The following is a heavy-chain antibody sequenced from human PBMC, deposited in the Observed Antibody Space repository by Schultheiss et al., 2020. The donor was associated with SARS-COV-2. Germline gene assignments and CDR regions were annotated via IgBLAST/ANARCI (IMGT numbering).Heavy chain of an antibody. CDR3: ARDKDGSGYSYYYGMDV. V-gene: IGHV3-30-3*01. J-gene: IGHJ6*02. D-gene: IGHD3-22*01. CDR2: IAYDGSNK. Sequence: GESLKISCAASGFTFSSYAMHWVRQAPGKGLEWVAVIAYDGSNKYYADSVKGRFTISRDNSKNTLYLQMNSLRAEDTAVYYYARDKDGSGYSYYYGMDVWGQGTTVTVAS. CDR1: GFTFSSYA.